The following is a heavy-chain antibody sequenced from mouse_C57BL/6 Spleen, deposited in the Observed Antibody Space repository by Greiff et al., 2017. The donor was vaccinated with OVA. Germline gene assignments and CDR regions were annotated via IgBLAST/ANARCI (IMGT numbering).Heavy chain of an antibody. CDR3: ASGGAGTGFAY. D-gene: IGHD3-3*01. CDR2: IWGVGST. V-gene: IGHV2-6*01. Sequence: QVQLKESGPGLVAPSQSLSITCTVSGFSLTSYGVDWVRQSPGKGLEWLGVIWGVGSTTYYSAPKSRLSISKDNSKSQVFLKMNSLQTDDTAMYYCASGGAGTGFAYWGQGTLVTVSA. J-gene: IGHJ3*01. CDR1: GFSLTSYG.